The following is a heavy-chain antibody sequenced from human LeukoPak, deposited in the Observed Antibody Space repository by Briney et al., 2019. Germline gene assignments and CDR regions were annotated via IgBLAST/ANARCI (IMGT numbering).Heavy chain of an antibody. CDR1: GGTFSSYA. J-gene: IGHJ5*02. D-gene: IGHD2-15*01. CDR3: ARAQSDCSGGSCYSPQPFDP. V-gene: IGHV1-69*13. Sequence: SVKVSCKASGGTFSSYAISWVRQAPGQGLEWMGGIIPIFGTANYAQKFQGRVTITADESTSTAYMELSSLGSEDTAVYYCARAQSDCSGGSCYSPQPFDPWGQGTLVTVSS. CDR2: IIPIFGTA.